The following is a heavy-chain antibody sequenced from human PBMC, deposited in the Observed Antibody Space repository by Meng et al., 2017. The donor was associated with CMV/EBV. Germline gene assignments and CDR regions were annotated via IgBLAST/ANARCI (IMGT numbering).Heavy chain of an antibody. CDR2: ISSSGSTI. J-gene: IGHJ6*02. CDR1: GFTFSSYE. V-gene: IGHV3-48*03. D-gene: IGHD6-19*01. Sequence: GGSLRLSCAAAGFTFSSYEMNWVRQAPGKGREWVSYISSSGSTIYYADSVKGRFTISRDNAKNSLYLQMNSLRAEDTAVYYCAREPYSSGWWYYYGMDVWGQGTTVTVSS. CDR3: AREPYSSGWWYYYGMDV.